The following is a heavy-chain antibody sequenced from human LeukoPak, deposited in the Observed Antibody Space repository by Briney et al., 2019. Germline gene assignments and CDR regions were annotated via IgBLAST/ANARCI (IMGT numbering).Heavy chain of an antibody. V-gene: IGHV3-23*01. J-gene: IGHJ4*02. CDR3: AREVAAAGRFDY. CDR1: GFTFSNYA. CDR2: ISASGGTT. D-gene: IGHD6-13*01. Sequence: GGSLRLSCGASGFTFSNYAMTWVRQAPGKGLEWVSAISASGGTTYYAESVKGRFTISRDNSKNTLYLQMNSLRAEDTAVYYCAREVAAAGRFDYWGQGTLVTVSS.